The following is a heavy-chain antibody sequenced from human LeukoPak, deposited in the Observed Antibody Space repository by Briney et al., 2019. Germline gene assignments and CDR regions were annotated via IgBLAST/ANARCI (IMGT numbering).Heavy chain of an antibody. J-gene: IGHJ4*02. Sequence: SQTLSLTCAVSSGSISSGDYSWRWIRQTRGKGVEWIGYIYQSGTTSYNPSLKSRVTISVDRSKNQFSLRLSSVTAADTAVYYCARAYYGSGSYYFDYWGQGTLVTVSS. V-gene: IGHV4-30-2*01. CDR2: IYQSGTT. CDR1: SGSISSGDYS. CDR3: ARAYYGSGSYYFDY. D-gene: IGHD3-10*01.